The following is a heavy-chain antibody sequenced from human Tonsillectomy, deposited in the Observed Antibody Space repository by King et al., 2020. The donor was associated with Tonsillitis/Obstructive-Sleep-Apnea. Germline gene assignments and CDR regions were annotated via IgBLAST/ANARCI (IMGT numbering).Heavy chain of an antibody. D-gene: IGHD3-10*01. Sequence: VQLVESGGGVVQPGRSLRLSCAASGFTFSSYAMHWVRQAPGKGLEWVTIISHDGSNKYYADSVKGRFTISRDNSKNTLYLQMNSLRAEDTAVYYCARDLDGSGSYPFDFWGQGTLVPSPQ. CDR3: ARDLDGSGSYPFDF. J-gene: IGHJ4*02. CDR1: GFTFSSYA. CDR2: ISHDGSNK. V-gene: IGHV3-30*01.